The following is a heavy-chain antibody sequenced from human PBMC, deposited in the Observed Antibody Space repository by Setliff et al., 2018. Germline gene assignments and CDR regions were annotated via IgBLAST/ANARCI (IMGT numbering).Heavy chain of an antibody. CDR1: GFTFSSYW. V-gene: IGHV3-7*01. Sequence: GALRLSCAASGFTFSSYWMSWVRQAPGKGLEWVANIKQDGSEKYYVDSVKDRFTISRDNAKNSLYLQMNSLRAEDTAVYYCAVTLSFPIQSPFDPWGQGTLVTVSS. CDR3: AVTLSFPIQSPFDP. CDR2: IKQDGSEK. J-gene: IGHJ5*02. D-gene: IGHD5-18*01.